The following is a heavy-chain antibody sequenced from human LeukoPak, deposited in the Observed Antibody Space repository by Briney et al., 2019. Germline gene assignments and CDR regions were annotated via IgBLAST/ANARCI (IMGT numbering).Heavy chain of an antibody. J-gene: IGHJ5*02. V-gene: IGHV1-46*01. Sequence: ASVKVSCKASGYTFTSYYMHWVRQAPGQGLEWMGVINPSDGSTTYAQKFQGRVTVTRDTSTSTVYMELSSLRSEDTAVYYCARAWRYTDWFDPWGQGILVTVSS. D-gene: IGHD1-14*01. CDR2: INPSDGST. CDR3: ARAWRYTDWFDP. CDR1: GYTFTSYY.